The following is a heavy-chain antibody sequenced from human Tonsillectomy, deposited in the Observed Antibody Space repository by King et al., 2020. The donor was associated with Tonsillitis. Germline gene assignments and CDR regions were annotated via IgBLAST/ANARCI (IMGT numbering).Heavy chain of an antibody. CDR1: GGSFSGYY. D-gene: IGHD5-12*01. V-gene: IGHV4-34*01. Sequence: VQLQQWGAGLLKPSETLSLTCAVYGGSFSGYYWSWIRQPPGKGLEWIGEINHSESTNYNPSLKSRVTISVDTSKNQFSLNLSSVTAADTAVYYCARGGSGYDYAGAYNWFDPWGQGTLVTVSS. CDR3: ARGGSGYDYAGAYNWFDP. J-gene: IGHJ5*02. CDR2: INHSEST.